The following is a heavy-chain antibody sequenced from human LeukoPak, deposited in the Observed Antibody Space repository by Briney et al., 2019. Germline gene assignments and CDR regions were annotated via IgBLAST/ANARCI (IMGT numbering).Heavy chain of an antibody. Sequence: GGSLRLSCAASGFTFSSYSMKWVRQAPGKGLEWVSFISSSSSYIYYRDSVKGRFTISRDNARNSLYLQMNSLRAEDTAVYYCARGTMFPYYFDYWGQGTLVTVSS. CDR1: GFTFSSYS. CDR3: ARGTMFPYYFDY. V-gene: IGHV3-21*01. CDR2: ISSSSSYI. J-gene: IGHJ4*02. D-gene: IGHD3-10*02.